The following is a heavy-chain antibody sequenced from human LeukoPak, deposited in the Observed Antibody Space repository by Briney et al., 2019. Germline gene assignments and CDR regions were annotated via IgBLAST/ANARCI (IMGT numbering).Heavy chain of an antibody. Sequence: GESLKISCKGSGYSFTSYWIGWVRQMPGKGLEWMGIIYPGDSDTRYSPSFQGQVTISADKSISTAYLQWSSLKASDTAMYCCARHVTVRGVIIRENDYWGQGTLVTVSS. CDR1: GYSFTSYW. D-gene: IGHD3-10*01. V-gene: IGHV5-51*01. CDR3: ARHVTVRGVIIRENDY. J-gene: IGHJ4*02. CDR2: IYPGDSDT.